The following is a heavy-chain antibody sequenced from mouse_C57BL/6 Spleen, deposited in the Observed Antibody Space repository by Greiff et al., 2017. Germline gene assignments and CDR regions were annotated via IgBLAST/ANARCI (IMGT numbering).Heavy chain of an antibody. Sequence: VQLQQSVAELVRPGASVKLSCTASGFNIKNTYMHWVKQRPEQGLEWIGRIDPANGNTKYAPKFPGKATLTADTSSNAAYLQLSSRTSEDTAIYYCARSYYEYDVWYFDYWGQGTTLTGSS. V-gene: IGHV14-3*01. CDR3: ARSYYEYDVWYFDY. CDR2: IDPANGNT. D-gene: IGHD2-4*01. CDR1: GFNIKNTY. J-gene: IGHJ2*01.